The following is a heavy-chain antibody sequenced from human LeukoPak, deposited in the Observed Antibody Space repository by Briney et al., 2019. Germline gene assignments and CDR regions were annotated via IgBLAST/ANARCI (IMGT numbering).Heavy chain of an antibody. CDR1: GGSFSEYY. Sequence: KPSETLSLTCAVYGGSFSEYYWSWIRQPPGKGLEWIGEINHSGSTNDNSPLKSRVTMSVDTSKNQFSLNLHYVSAADTAVYYCARVQSGYDYVHRRYSYYMDVWGKGTTVTVSS. J-gene: IGHJ6*03. D-gene: IGHD5-12*01. CDR2: INHSGST. V-gene: IGHV4-34*01. CDR3: ARVQSGYDYVHRRYSYYMDV.